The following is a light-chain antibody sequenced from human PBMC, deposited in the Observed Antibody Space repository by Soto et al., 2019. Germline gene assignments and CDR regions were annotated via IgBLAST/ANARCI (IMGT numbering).Light chain of an antibody. V-gene: IGKV3-20*01. CDR2: GAS. CDR1: QSVSSSY. CDR3: RQYGSSPYA. J-gene: IGKJ2*01. Sequence: EIVLTQSPGTLSLSPGERATLSCRASQSVSSSYLAWYQQTPGQAPRLLIYGASRRDTGIPDRFSGSESGTDFTLTSSRLEPEHYAGYYCRQYGSSPYAFGQGTKREIK.